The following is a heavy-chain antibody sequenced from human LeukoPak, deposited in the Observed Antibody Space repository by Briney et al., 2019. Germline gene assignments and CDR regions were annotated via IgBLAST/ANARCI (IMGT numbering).Heavy chain of an antibody. CDR3: ARWSYSSGWYFDY. CDR1: GGSISSSSYY. J-gene: IGHJ4*02. D-gene: IGHD6-19*01. Sequence: SETQSLTCAVSGGSISSSSYYWGWIRQPPGKGLEWIGSIHYSGSTYYNPSLKSRVTISVDTSKNQFSLKLSSVTAADTAVYYCARWSYSSGWYFDYWGQGTLVTVSS. V-gene: IGHV4-39*07. CDR2: IHYSGST.